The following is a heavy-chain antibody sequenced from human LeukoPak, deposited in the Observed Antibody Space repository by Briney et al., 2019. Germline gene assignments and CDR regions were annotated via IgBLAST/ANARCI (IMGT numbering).Heavy chain of an antibody. D-gene: IGHD3-22*01. J-gene: IGHJ4*02. CDR3: AIDSSGLVDY. CDR1: GFTFINYG. Sequence: PGGSLRLSCAASGFTFINYGMNWVRQAPGKGLEWVSYISSSSSTIYYADSVKGRFTISRDNAKNSLYLQMNSLRAEDTAVYYCAIDSSGLVDYWGQGTLVTVSS. CDR2: ISSSSSTI. V-gene: IGHV3-48*04.